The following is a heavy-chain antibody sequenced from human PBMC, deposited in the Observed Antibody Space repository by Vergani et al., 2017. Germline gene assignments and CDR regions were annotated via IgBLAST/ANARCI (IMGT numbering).Heavy chain of an antibody. J-gene: IGHJ4*02. V-gene: IGHV4-59*08. CDR3: ARTESFILRYFHWAL. CDR2: IHYSENT. Sequence: QVQLQESGPGLVKSSETLSLTCSVSFDSIRNLYCNWIRQPPGKGLAWILSIHYSENTNYNPSLKTRVTISVDTSKNQFSLEVTSVTAADTAIYFCARTESFILRYFHWALWGQGTLVTVSS. D-gene: IGHD3-9*01. CDR1: FDSIRNLY.